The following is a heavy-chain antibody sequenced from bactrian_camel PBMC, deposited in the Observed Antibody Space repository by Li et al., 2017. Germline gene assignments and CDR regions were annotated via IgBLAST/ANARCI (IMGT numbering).Heavy chain of an antibody. CDR1: GFTFDDVA. D-gene: IGHD2*01. CDR3: AAEASYSGDLFGF. CDR2: IVEDGKMW. J-gene: IGHJ6*01. Sequence: ESGGGSVQPGETLRLSCATSGFTFDDVAMAWFRQAPGREREEISCIVEDGKMWDYLDSAKGRFTISRDNAENTSFLQMNSLKPEDTAMYYCAAEASYSGDLFGFWGQGTQVTVS. V-gene: IGHV3S60*01.